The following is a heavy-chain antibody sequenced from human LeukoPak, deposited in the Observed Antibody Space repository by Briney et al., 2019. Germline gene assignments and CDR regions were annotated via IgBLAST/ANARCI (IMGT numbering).Heavy chain of an antibody. J-gene: IGHJ4*02. CDR1: GYSFTSYW. CDR3: ARDHNYVWGSYRPDYYFDY. V-gene: IGHV1-3*01. Sequence: GESLKISCKGSGYSFTSYWIGWVRQAPGQRLEWMGWINAGNGNTKYSQKFQGRVTITRDTSASTAYMELSSLRSEDTAVYYCARDHNYVWGSYRPDYYFDYWGQGTLVTVSS. CDR2: INAGNGNT. D-gene: IGHD3-16*02.